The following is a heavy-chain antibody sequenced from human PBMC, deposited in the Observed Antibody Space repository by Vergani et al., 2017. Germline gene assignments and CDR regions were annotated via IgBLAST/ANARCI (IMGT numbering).Heavy chain of an antibody. J-gene: IGHJ3*02. Sequence: EVQLVESGGGLVQPGRSLRLSCAASGFTFSSYSMNWVRQAPGKGLEWVSSISSSSSYIYYADSVKGRFTISRDNAKNSLYLQMNSLRAEDTAVYYCARDTYDCWSGYYTGGAFDIWGQGTMVTVSS. CDR1: GFTFSSYS. D-gene: IGHD3-3*01. V-gene: IGHV3-21*01. CDR3: ARDTYDCWSGYYTGGAFDI. CDR2: ISSSSSYI.